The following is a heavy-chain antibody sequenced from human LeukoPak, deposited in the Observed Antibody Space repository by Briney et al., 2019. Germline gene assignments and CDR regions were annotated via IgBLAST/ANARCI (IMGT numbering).Heavy chain of an antibody. CDR1: GFTFSGSA. CDR2: IRSKANSYAT. Sequence: GGSLRLSCATSGFTFSGSAMYWVRQASGKGLEWVGRIRSKANSYATAYAASVKGRFTISRDDSKNTAYLQMNSLKTEDTAVYYCTTRPHIVGATTFDYWGQGTLVTVSS. V-gene: IGHV3-73*01. CDR3: TTRPHIVGATTFDY. J-gene: IGHJ4*02. D-gene: IGHD1-26*01.